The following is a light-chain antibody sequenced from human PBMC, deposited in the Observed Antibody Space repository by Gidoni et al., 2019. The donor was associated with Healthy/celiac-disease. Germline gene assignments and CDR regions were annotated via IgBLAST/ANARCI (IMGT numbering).Light chain of an antibody. CDR2: AAS. CDR3: QQSYSNPQT. V-gene: IGKV1-39*01. CDR1: QSISSY. J-gene: IGKJ1*01. Sequence: IQITQSPSSLSASVGDRVTITCRASQSISSYLNWYQQKPGKAPKLLIYAASSLQSGVPSRFSGSGSGTDFTLTISSLQPEDFATYYCQQSYSNPQTFGQGTKVEIK.